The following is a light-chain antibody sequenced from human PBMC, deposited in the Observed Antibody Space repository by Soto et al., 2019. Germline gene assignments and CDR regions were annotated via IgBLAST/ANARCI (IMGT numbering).Light chain of an antibody. Sequence: EILLTQSPGTLSLSPGDSATLSCRASQSINGNYFAWYQQKPGQAPRLLFYSASSRVTGIPGRFTASGSGTDFTLTISRLEPEDFAVYICQQFGSSPPRITFGQGTRLEIK. CDR2: SAS. CDR3: QQFGSSPPRIT. J-gene: IGKJ5*01. V-gene: IGKV3-20*01. CDR1: QSINGNY.